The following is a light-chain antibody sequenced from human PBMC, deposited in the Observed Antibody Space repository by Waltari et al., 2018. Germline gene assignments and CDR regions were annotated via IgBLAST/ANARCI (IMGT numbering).Light chain of an antibody. V-gene: IGLV3-25*03. CDR2: KDS. Sequence: SYDLTKTPSVIVSTAQSDRHTCSGCALPKQYAFWYQQRSGQAPVLVIYKDSERRSGIPERFSGSTSGTTVTLTIRGVQAEDEADYYCQSADSSGTMGVFGGGTKLTVL. J-gene: IGLJ3*02. CDR3: QSADSSGTMGV. CDR1: ALPKQY.